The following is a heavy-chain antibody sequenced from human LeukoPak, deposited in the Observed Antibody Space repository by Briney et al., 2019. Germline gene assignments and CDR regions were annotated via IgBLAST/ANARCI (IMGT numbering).Heavy chain of an antibody. D-gene: IGHD4-23*01. J-gene: IGHJ4*02. Sequence: GGSLRLSCAASGFTFSSYAMHWVRQAPGKGLEWVAVISYDGSNKYYADSVKGRFTISRDNSKNTLYLQMNNLRAEDTAVYYCARDRYGGNPSALDYWGQGTLVTVSS. V-gene: IGHV3-30*04. CDR2: ISYDGSNK. CDR3: ARDRYGGNPSALDY. CDR1: GFTFSSYA.